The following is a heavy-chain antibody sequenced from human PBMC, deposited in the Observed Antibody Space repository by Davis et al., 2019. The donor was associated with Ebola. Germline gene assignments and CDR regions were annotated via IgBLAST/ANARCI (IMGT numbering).Heavy chain of an antibody. CDR3: TLDPGGSFDY. CDR2: IKSESDGGTV. D-gene: IGHD2-15*01. J-gene: IGHJ4*02. CDR1: GFSFITAW. Sequence: GASLKISCEASGFSFITAWMSWVRQAPGKGLEWVGRIKSESDGGTVDYAAPLKGRFIISRDDSKNTLYLQLNSLKIDDTAVYYCTLDPGGSFDYWGQGTLVTVSS. V-gene: IGHV3-15*01.